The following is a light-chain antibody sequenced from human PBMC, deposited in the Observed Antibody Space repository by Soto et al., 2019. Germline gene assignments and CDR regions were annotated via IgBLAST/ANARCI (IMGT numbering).Light chain of an antibody. CDR3: GTWDTSLSAYV. Sequence: SVLTQPLSVSAAPGQKVTISCSGSSSNIGNNYVSWYQQLPGTAPKVLIYDNNKRPSGIPDRFSGSKSGTSATLGITGLQTGDEADYYCGTWDTSLSAYVFGTGTKVAVL. V-gene: IGLV1-51*01. CDR2: DNN. J-gene: IGLJ1*01. CDR1: SSNIGNNY.